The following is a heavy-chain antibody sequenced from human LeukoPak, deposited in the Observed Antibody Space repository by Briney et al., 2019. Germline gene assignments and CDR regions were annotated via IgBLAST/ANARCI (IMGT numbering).Heavy chain of an antibody. CDR2: ISYDGSNK. D-gene: IGHD6-13*01. CDR3: AREGAAAGTGDH. Sequence: GGSLRLSCAASGFTFSSYAMHWVRQAPGKGLEWVAVISYDGSNKYYADSVKGRFTISRDNSKNTLYLQMNSLRAEDTAVYYCAREGAAAGTGDHWGQGTLVTVSP. CDR1: GFTFSSYA. V-gene: IGHV3-30-3*01. J-gene: IGHJ4*02.